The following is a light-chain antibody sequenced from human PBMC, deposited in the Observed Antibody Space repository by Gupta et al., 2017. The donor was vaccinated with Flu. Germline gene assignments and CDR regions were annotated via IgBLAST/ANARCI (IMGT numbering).Light chain of an antibody. CDR2: EVS. V-gene: IGLV2-14*01. CDR3: NSYTSTSTPFV. J-gene: IGLJ1*01. Sequence: QSALTQPASVSGSPGQSITISCTGPTSDVGGYNYVSWYQQHPGKAPKLMIYEVSNRPSGVSNRFSGSKSGNTASLTISGLQAEDEGDYYCNSYTSTSTPFVFGTGTKVTVL. CDR1: TSDVGGYNY.